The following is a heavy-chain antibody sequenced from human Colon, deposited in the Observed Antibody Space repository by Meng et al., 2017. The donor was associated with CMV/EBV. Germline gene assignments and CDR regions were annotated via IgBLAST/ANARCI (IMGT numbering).Heavy chain of an antibody. V-gene: IGHV3-23*01. CDR1: KFNFSNFA. CDR3: DASDY. Sequence: PGVSLSLYCAASKFNFSNFAISWARQAPGKGLEWVSTINAWGGRTYYADSVKGRFTISRDNSRNALFLQMNNLRVEDTAVYYCDASDYWGQGTLVTVSS. J-gene: IGHJ4*02. CDR2: INAWGGRT.